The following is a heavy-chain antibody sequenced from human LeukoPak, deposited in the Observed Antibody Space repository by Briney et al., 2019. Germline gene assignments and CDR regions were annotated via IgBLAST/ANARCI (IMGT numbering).Heavy chain of an antibody. J-gene: IGHJ5*02. CDR1: GFTFSSYW. V-gene: IGHV3-7*01. D-gene: IGHD3-10*01. Sequence: PAGSLRLSCAASGFTFSSYWMSWVRQAPGKGLEWVANIKQDGSEKYYVDSVKGRFTISRDNAKNSLYLQMDSVRAEDTAEYYCARRGQNYCGSGRPNWFDPWGQGTLVTVSS. CDR3: ARRGQNYCGSGRPNWFDP. CDR2: IKQDGSEK.